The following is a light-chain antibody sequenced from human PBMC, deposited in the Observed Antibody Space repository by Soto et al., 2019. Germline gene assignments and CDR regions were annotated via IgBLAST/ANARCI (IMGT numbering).Light chain of an antibody. CDR3: CSYAGSSTPVV. Sequence: QSALTQPASVSGSPGQSITITCTGTSSDVGSYNLVSWYQQHPGKAPKLMIYEGSKRPSGVSNRFSGSKSGNTASLTISGLQPEDEAEYYCCSYAGSSTPVVFGGGTKLTVL. CDR2: EGS. CDR1: SSDVGSYNL. V-gene: IGLV2-23*01. J-gene: IGLJ2*01.